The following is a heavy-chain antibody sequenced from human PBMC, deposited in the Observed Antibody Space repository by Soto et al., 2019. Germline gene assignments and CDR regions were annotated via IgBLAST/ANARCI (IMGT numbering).Heavy chain of an antibody. CDR3: ARDQYTLNYAGY. CDR1: GFTFSSYA. CDR2: ISGSGGST. D-gene: IGHD1-7*01. V-gene: IGHV3-23*01. J-gene: IGHJ1*01. Sequence: GGSLRLSCAASGFTFSSYAMSWVRQAPGKGLEWVSAISGSGGSTYYADSVKGRVTISRDNSKNTMYLQRNSLRAEDKAVYYCARDQYTLNYAGYWGQGTQVTVSS.